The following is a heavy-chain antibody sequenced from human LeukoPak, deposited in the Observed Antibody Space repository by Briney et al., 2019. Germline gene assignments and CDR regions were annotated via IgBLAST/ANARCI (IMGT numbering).Heavy chain of an antibody. Sequence: GGSLRLSCAASGFTFTTYWMTWVRQAPGKGLEWVANINQDGTEKYYVDSVKGRFTISRDNAKNSLYLQMNSLRAEDTAVYYCAFYSSGSHYWGQGTLVTVSS. CDR3: AFYSSGSHY. V-gene: IGHV3-7*01. CDR1: GFTFTTYW. CDR2: INQDGTEK. J-gene: IGHJ4*02. D-gene: IGHD6-19*01.